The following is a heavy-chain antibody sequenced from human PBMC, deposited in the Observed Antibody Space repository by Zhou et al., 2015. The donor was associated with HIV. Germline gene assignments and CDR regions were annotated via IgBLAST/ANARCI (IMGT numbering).Heavy chain of an antibody. CDR2: LSGGGDTK. CDR3: ARFGPGRIQYMDV. J-gene: IGHJ6*03. V-gene: IGHV3-23*04. CDR1: GFTFDHYG. Sequence: EVQLVESGGRIIRPGGSLRLSCVASGFTFDHYGMSWVRQAPGKGLEWVSGLSGGGDTKYYADSVKGRFTISRDNSKNTVYLRMDSLTVDDTAVYYCARFGPGRIQYMDVWGKGTTVTVSS. D-gene: IGHD5-18*01.